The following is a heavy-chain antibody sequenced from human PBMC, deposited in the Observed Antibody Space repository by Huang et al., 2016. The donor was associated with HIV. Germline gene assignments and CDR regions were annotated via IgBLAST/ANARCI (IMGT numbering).Heavy chain of an antibody. CDR1: GFTFSNAW. CDR3: ATARGYNYGADYYYYYMDV. Sequence: EVQLVESGGGLVKPGGSLRLACAASGFTFSNAWLNWVRQAPGKGLEWVGLIKSKTDGETADYAEPGKGRFTISRDDSKNTLYLQMNSLKTEDTAVYYCATARGYNYGADYYYYYMDVWGKGTTVTVSS. V-gene: IGHV3-15*01. J-gene: IGHJ6*03. D-gene: IGHD5-18*01. CDR2: IKSKTDGETA.